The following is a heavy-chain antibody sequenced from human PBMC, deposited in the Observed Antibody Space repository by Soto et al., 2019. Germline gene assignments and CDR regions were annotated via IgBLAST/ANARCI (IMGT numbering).Heavy chain of an antibody. J-gene: IGHJ6*03. CDR3: ARHNGPGDYPYYYPPEYYYYYYMDV. V-gene: IGHV4-39*01. D-gene: IGHD3-10*01. Sequence: SETLSLTCTVSGGSISSSSYYWGWIRQPPGKGLEWIGSIYYSGSTYYNPSLKSRVTISVDTSKNQFSLKLSSVTAADTAVYYCARHNGPGDYPYYYPPEYYYYYYMDVWGKGTTVTVSS. CDR1: GGSISSSSYY. CDR2: IYYSGST.